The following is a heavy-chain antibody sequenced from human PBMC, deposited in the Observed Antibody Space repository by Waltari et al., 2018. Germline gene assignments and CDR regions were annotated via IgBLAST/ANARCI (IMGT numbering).Heavy chain of an antibody. CDR1: GGSISSPY. J-gene: IGHJ4*02. CDR3: ASLDYPNDY. D-gene: IGHD4-17*01. V-gene: IGHV4-59*11. CDR2: IYYSGST. Sequence: QVQLQESGPGLVKPSETLSLTCTVSGGSISSPYWSWIRQPPGKGLEWIGYIYYSGSTNYNPSLKSRVTISVDTSKNQFSLKLSSVTAADTAVYYCASLDYPNDYWGQGTLVTVSS.